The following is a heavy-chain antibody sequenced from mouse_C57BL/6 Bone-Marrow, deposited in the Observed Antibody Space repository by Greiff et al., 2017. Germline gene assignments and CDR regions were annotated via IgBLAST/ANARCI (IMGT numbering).Heavy chain of an antibody. CDR3: VRDGAYDYGNPHFDY. V-gene: IGHV10-3*01. CDR2: IRSKSSNYAT. CDR1: GFTFNPYA. Sequence: EVMLVESGGGLVQPKGSLKLSCAASGFTFNPYAMHWVRQAPGKGLEWVARIRSKSSNYATYYADSVKDRFTISRDDSQSMLYLQMDNRKTEDTAMYYCVRDGAYDYGNPHFDYWGQGTTLTVSS. D-gene: IGHD2-1*01. J-gene: IGHJ2*01.